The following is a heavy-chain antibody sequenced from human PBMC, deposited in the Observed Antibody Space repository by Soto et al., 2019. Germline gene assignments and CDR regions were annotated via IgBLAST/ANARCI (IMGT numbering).Heavy chain of an antibody. CDR1: GGTFRSYA. D-gene: IGHD4-4*01. CDR2: IIPIFGTA. J-gene: IGHJ6*02. Sequence: QVQLVQSGAEVKKPGSSVKVSCKASGGTFRSYAISWVRQAPGQGLEWMGGIIPIFGTANYAQKFQGRVTITADKYTRTAYMELSSLRSEDTAVYYCARVSSTVTTFDYYYYYDGRDVWGQGTTVTVSS. V-gene: IGHV1-69*06. CDR3: ARVSSTVTTFDYYYYYDGRDV.